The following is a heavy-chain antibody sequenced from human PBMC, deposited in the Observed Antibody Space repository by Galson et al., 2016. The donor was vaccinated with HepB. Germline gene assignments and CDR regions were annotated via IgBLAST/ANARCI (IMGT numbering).Heavy chain of an antibody. J-gene: IGHJ4*02. CDR2: IYYSGTT. V-gene: IGHV4-59*01. CDR1: GGSINSYY. CDR3: GRGFYDSSGYPEPFHY. D-gene: IGHD3-22*01. Sequence: ETLSLTCIVSGGSINSYYWNWFRQPPGKGLEWIGYIYYSGTTNYNPSLQSRVTISVDTSKNQFSLKLSSVTAADTALYYCGRGFYDSSGYPEPFHYWGQGLLVTVSS.